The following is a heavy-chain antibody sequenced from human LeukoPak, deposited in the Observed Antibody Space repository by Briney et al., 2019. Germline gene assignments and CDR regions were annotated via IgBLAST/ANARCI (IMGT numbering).Heavy chain of an antibody. CDR2: IRKDGGET. D-gene: IGHD2-2*01. CDR1: GFPFSNYW. Sequence: GGSLRLSGSASGFPFSNYWMNGVRQAPGNALEWVAYIRKDGGETYYVDSVKGRFTISRDNAKNSLYMQMNSLRAEDTAVYYCARRTSGQPFDYWGQGTLVTVSS. CDR3: ARRTSGQPFDY. J-gene: IGHJ4*02. V-gene: IGHV3-7*03.